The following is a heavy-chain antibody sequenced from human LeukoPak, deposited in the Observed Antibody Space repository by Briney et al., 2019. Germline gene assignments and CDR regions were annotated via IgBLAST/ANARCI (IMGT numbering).Heavy chain of an antibody. CDR1: GFTVSSNY. CDR2: IYSGGST. V-gene: IGHV3-53*01. Sequence: GGSLRLSCAASGFTVSSNYMSWVRQAPGKGLEWVSVIYSGGSTYYADSVKGRFTISRDNSKSTLYLQMNSLRAEDTAVYYCARAYYDSSGYYPSAHLDYWGQGTLVTVSS. CDR3: ARAYYDSSGYYPSAHLDY. D-gene: IGHD3-22*01. J-gene: IGHJ4*02.